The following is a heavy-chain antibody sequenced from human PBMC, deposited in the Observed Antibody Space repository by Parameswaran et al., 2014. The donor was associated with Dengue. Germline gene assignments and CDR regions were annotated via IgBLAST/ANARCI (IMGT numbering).Heavy chain of an antibody. CDR3: ARTPMYYFHHDMDV. J-gene: IGHJ6*02. V-gene: IGHV1-69*15. D-gene: IGHD2-2*01. CDR2: IIPMYGTT. Sequence: VRQMPGKGLEWMGKIIPMYGTTNYAQKFQGRVRITADESTRTAYMELSSLRSEDTAVYYCARTPMYYFHHDMDVWGQGTTVTVSS.